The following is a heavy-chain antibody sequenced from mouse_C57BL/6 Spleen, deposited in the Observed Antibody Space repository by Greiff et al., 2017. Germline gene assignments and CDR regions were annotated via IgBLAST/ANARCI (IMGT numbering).Heavy chain of an antibody. J-gene: IGHJ2*01. V-gene: IGHV3-6*01. CDR2: ISYDGSN. D-gene: IGHD1-1*01. CDR1: GYSITSGYY. CDR3: ARDNYGSSH. Sequence: ESGPGLVKPSPSLSVTCSVTGYSITSGYYWNWIRQFPGNKLEWMGFISYDGSNNYNPSLKNRISITRDTSKNQFFLKLNSVTTEDTATYYCARDNYGSSHWGQGTTLTVSS.